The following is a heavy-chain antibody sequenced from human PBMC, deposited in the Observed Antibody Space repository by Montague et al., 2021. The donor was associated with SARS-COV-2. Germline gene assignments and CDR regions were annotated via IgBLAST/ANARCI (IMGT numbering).Heavy chain of an antibody. CDR3: ASPAFRYFDRPGMDV. D-gene: IGHD3-9*01. V-gene: IGHV4-61*02. CDR1: GGSIRSDGFY. J-gene: IGHJ6*02. CDR2: IDASGTT. Sequence: TLSLTCTVSGGSIRSDGFYWNWIRQPAGKGLEWIGRIDASGTTNYKPSLQSRVIISLDRSKNLFSLKLSSVIAADTAVYYCASPAFRYFDRPGMDVWGQGTTVTVSS.